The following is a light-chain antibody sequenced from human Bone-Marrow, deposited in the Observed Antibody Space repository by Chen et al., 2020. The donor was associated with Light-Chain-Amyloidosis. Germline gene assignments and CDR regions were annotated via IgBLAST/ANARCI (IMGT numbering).Light chain of an antibody. Sequence: SYVLTPPFSVAAAPGQASTIACGGNNIGSTSVNWYQETPGQPPLLVVYDDSDRPSGIPERLSGSNSGNTATLTISRVEAGDEADYYCQVWDRSSDRPVFGGGTKLTVL. CDR3: QVWDRSSDRPV. J-gene: IGLJ3*02. CDR1: NIGSTS. V-gene: IGLV3-21*02. CDR2: DDS.